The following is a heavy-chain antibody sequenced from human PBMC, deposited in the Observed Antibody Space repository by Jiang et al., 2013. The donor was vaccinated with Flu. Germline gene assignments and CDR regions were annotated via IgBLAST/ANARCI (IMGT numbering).Heavy chain of an antibody. V-gene: IGHV1-69*04. CDR3: ARDYCSAGSCYRHTDYYYGLDF. CDR2: IIPILHRA. D-gene: IGHD2-15*01. Sequence: EVKKPGSSVKVSCKSSGDSFSYYAISWVRQAPGQGLEWMGRIIPILHRANYAQKFQGRVTITADKSTSTAYMEVSSLSSEDTAVYYCARDYCSAGSCYRHTDYYYGLDFWGQGTTVTVSS. CDR1: GDSFSYYA. J-gene: IGHJ6*02.